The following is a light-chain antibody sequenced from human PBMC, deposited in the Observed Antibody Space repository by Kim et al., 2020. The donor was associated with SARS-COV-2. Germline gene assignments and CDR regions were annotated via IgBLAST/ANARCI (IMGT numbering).Light chain of an antibody. Sequence: RVPISCTGSSSNIGAGYDVNWYQKLPGTAPKLLIYDDSNRPSGVPDRFSGSKSGTSASLAITGLQAEDEADYYCQSYDSSLSGWVFGGGTQLTVL. V-gene: IGLV1-40*01. CDR1: SSNIGAGYD. CDR3: QSYDSSLSGWV. CDR2: DDS. J-gene: IGLJ3*02.